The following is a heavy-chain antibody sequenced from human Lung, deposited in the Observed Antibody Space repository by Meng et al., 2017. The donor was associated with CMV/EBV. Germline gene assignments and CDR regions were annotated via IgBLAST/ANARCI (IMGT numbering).Heavy chain of an antibody. Sequence: GGSLRLSCEASGFHFSGYWLSWVRQAPGKGLEWVANINQHGTTKYYADSLKGRFTISRDNTKNSLFLQIKSLRAEDTALYYCARELSSADYYFDYWGQGPPVTVSS. CDR2: INQHGTTK. V-gene: IGHV3-7*01. CDR1: GFHFSGYW. J-gene: IGHJ4*02. D-gene: IGHD2-2*01. CDR3: ARELSSADYYFDY.